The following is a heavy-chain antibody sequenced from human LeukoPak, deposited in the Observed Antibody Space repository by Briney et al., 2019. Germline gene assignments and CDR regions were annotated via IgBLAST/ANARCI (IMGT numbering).Heavy chain of an antibody. CDR3: AKDTGVQFLEPAF. D-gene: IGHD3-3*01. CDR2: IWLDGSVK. J-gene: IGHJ4*02. Sequence: GRSLRPSCAASGFTFNTYVMHWVRQAPGQGLEWVAAIWLDGSVKHYSDAVKGRFTISRDNYLITLYLPMNSLRVEDTAIYYCAKDTGVQFLEPAFWGQGTLVTVSS. CDR1: GFTFNTYV. V-gene: IGHV3-33*06.